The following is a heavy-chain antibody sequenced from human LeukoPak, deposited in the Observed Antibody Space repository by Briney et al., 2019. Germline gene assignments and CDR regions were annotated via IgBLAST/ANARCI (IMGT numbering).Heavy chain of an antibody. D-gene: IGHD1-26*01. CDR3: ARGSGSYGGDAFDI. J-gene: IGHJ3*02. CDR1: GFTFGDYA. Sequence: GGSLRLSCTASGFTFGDYAMSWFRQAPGKGLEWVGFIRSKAYGGTTEYAASVKGRFTISRDDSKSIAYLQMNSLRAEDTAVYYCARGSGSYGGDAFDIWGQGTMVTVSS. CDR2: IRSKAYGGTT. V-gene: IGHV3-49*03.